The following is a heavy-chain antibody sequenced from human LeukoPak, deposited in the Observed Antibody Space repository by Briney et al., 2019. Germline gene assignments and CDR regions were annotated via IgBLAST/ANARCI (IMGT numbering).Heavy chain of an antibody. J-gene: IGHJ5*02. CDR2: IRYDGSNK. D-gene: IGHD3-10*01. CDR1: GFTFSSYG. CDR3: AKDLRVVTMVRGVPNWFDP. V-gene: IGHV3-30*02. Sequence: GGSLRLSCAASGFTFSSYGMHWVRPAPGKGLEWVAFIRYDGSNKYYADSVKGRFTISRDNSKNTLYLQMNSLRAEDTAVYYCAKDLRVVTMVRGVPNWFDPWGQGTPVTVSS.